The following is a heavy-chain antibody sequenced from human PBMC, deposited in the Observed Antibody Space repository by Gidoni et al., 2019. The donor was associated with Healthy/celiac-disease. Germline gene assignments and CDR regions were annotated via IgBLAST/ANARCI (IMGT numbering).Heavy chain of an antibody. CDR1: GFTFGDYA. CDR3: TTAVVGATWAWFDP. Sequence: EVQLVESGGGLVKPWRSLSLSCTASGFTFGDYAMSWFRQVPGKGLEWVGIIRSKSYGVTTEYAASVKGRFTISRDDSKSIAYLQMNSLKTEDTAVYYCTTAVVGATWAWFDPWGQGTLVTVSS. V-gene: IGHV3-49*05. CDR2: IRSKSYGVTT. J-gene: IGHJ5*02. D-gene: IGHD1-26*01.